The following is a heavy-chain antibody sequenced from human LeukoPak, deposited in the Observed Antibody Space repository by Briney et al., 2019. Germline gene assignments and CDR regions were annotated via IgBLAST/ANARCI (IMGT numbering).Heavy chain of an antibody. J-gene: IGHJ6*03. Sequence: SETLSLTCTVSGGSISSYYWSWIRQPPGKGLEWIGYIYHSGSTYYNPSLKSRVTISVDRSKNQFSLKLSSVTAADTAVYYCARSGWDYYYYYYMDVWGKGTTVTVSS. CDR2: IYHSGST. CDR1: GGSISSYY. D-gene: IGHD1-1*01. CDR3: ARSGWDYYYYYYMDV. V-gene: IGHV4-59*12.